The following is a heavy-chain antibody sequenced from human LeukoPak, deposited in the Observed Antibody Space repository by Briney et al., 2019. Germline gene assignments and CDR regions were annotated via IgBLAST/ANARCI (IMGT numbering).Heavy chain of an antibody. CDR3: AKDDLYCSSTSCSNWFDP. Sequence: GGSLRLSCAASGFTFSSYAMSWVRQAPGKGLEWVSAISGSGGSTYYADSVKGRFTISRDNSKNTLYLQMNSLRAEDTAVYYXAKDDLYCSSTSCSNWFDPWGQGTLVTVSS. D-gene: IGHD2-2*01. CDR2: ISGSGGST. V-gene: IGHV3-23*01. J-gene: IGHJ5*02. CDR1: GFTFSSYA.